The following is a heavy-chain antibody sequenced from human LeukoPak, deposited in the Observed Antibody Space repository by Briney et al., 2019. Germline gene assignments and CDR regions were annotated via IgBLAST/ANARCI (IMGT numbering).Heavy chain of an antibody. Sequence: SETLSLTCAVSGYSISSGYYWGWIRQPPGKGLEWIGEINHSGSTNYNPSLKSRVTISVDTSKNQFSLKLSSVTAADTAVYYCARTTGYCSSTSCPYYYYYYGMDVWGKGTTVTVSS. V-gene: IGHV4-38-2*01. CDR1: GYSISSGYY. CDR3: ARTTGYCSSTSCPYYYYYYGMDV. D-gene: IGHD2-2*01. CDR2: INHSGST. J-gene: IGHJ6*04.